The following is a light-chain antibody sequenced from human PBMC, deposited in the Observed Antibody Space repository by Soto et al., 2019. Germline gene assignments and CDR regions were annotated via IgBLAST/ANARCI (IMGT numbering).Light chain of an antibody. CDR3: QQYGSSTT. CDR1: QSVSSY. CDR2: DAS. J-gene: IGKJ1*01. V-gene: IGKV3-11*01. Sequence: EIVLTQSPATLSLSPGERATLSCRASQSVSSYLAWYQQKPGQAPRLLIYDASNRATGIPARFSGSGSGTDFPLTISRLEPEDFAVYYCQQYGSSTTFGQGTKVDI.